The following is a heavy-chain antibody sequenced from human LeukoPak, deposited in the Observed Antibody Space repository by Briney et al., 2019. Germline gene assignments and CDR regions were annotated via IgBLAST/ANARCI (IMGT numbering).Heavy chain of an antibody. V-gene: IGHV3-33*01. CDR1: EFTFTTYG. Sequence: GGSLRLSCAASEFTFTTYGMHWVRQAPGKGLEWVAFIYYDGSNIYYADYVKGRFTISRDISKNTLYLQMDSLRAEDTAIYYCARDWKTNSFDYWGQGTLVTVSS. J-gene: IGHJ4*02. CDR2: IYYDGSNI. CDR3: ARDWKTNSFDY. D-gene: IGHD1-1*01.